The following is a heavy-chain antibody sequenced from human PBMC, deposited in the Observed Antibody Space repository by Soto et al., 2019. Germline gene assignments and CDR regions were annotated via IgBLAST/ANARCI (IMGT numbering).Heavy chain of an antibody. CDR2: ISSSSSTI. Sequence: GGSLRLSCAASGFTFSSYSMNWVRQAPGKGLEWVSYISSSSSTIYYADSVKGRFTISRGNAKNSLYLQMNSLRAEDTAVYYCARSTSGRYGGLDYWGQGTLVTVSS. CDR3: ARSTSGRYGGLDY. D-gene: IGHD6-19*01. CDR1: GFTFSSYS. J-gene: IGHJ4*02. V-gene: IGHV3-48*01.